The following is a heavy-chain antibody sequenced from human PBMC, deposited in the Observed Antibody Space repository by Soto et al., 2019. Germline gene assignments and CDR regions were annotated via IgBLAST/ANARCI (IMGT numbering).Heavy chain of an antibody. CDR3: AKNRGIIMIVDP. D-gene: IGHD3-22*01. CDR1: GFSFSSYE. Sequence: GGSLRLSCAASGFSFSSYEMNWVRQAPGKGLEWVSAISDGGDTTYYADSVKGRFTISRDNSKNTLYLQMDSLRAEDTAVYYCAKNRGIIMIVDPWGQGTLVTVSS. J-gene: IGHJ5*02. V-gene: IGHV3-23*01. CDR2: ISDGGDTT.